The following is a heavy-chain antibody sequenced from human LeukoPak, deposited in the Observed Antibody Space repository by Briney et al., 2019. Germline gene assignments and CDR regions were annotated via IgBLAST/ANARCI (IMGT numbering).Heavy chain of an antibody. CDR2: INLSGST. CDR1: GGSFTGYY. CDR3: ARGGIRNRHYYFYMDV. D-gene: IGHD1-14*01. V-gene: IGHV4-34*01. Sequence: KASETLSLTYAVDGGSFTGYYWSWIRQPPGKGLEWIGEINLSGSTNYNPSLKSRVTLSVDTSKNQFSLKLDSVTAAHTAVYYCARGGIRNRHYYFYMDVWGKGTTVTVSS. J-gene: IGHJ6*03.